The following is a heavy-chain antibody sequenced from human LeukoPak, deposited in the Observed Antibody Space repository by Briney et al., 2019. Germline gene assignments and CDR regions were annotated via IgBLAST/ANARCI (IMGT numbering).Heavy chain of an antibody. Sequence: SGTLSLTCGVSGGSISNTNWWSWVRQPPGKGLEWIGYIYYSGSTNYNPSLKSRVSISVDTSKNQFSLRLSSVTAADTAVYYCARGNGASAAFNFDYWGQGTLVTVSS. CDR2: IYYSGST. J-gene: IGHJ4*02. D-gene: IGHD6-13*01. V-gene: IGHV4-4*02. CDR3: ARGNGASAAFNFDY. CDR1: GGSISNTNW.